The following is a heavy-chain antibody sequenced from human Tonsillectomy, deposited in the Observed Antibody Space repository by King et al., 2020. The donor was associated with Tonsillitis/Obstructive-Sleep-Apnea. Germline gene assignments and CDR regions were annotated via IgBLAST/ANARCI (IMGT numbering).Heavy chain of an antibody. CDR2: IYYSGST. Sequence: QLQESGPGLVKPSETLSLTCTVSGGSISDTNYHWGWIRQPPGKGLEWIGSIYYSGSTYYNPSLKSRVIISVDTSKNQFSLTLSSVTAADTAVYYCARQEIVMVVFASDAFDIWGQGTMVTASS. J-gene: IGHJ3*02. D-gene: IGHD2-8*02. V-gene: IGHV4-39*01. CDR1: GGSISDTNYH. CDR3: ARQEIVMVVFASDAFDI.